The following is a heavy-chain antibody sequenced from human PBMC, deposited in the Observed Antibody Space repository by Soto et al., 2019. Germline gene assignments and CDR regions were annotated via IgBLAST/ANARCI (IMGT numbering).Heavy chain of an antibody. CDR2: ISAYNGNT. V-gene: IGHV1-18*01. D-gene: IGHD3-22*01. Sequence: GASVKVSCKASGYTFTSYGISWVRQAPGQGLEWMGWISAYNGNTNYAQKLQGRVTMTTDTSTSTAYMELRSLRSDDTAVYYCARDRELEYSCVYYAIYYYYDGMDVWGQGTAVIGSS. CDR3: ARDRELEYSCVYYAIYYYYDGMDV. J-gene: IGHJ6*02. CDR1: GYTFTSYG.